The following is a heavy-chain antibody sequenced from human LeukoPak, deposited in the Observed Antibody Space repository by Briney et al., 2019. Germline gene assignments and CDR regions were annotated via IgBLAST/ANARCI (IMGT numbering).Heavy chain of an antibody. Sequence: GGSLRLSCAASGFTVSSNYMSWVRQAPGKGLECVSLIYSGGSTYYADSVKGRFTISRDNSKNTLYLQMNSLRAEDTAVYYCAREYSGSHRGYDAFDIWGQGTMVTVTS. CDR1: GFTVSSNY. D-gene: IGHD1-26*01. V-gene: IGHV3-53*01. J-gene: IGHJ3*02. CDR2: IYSGGST. CDR3: AREYSGSHRGYDAFDI.